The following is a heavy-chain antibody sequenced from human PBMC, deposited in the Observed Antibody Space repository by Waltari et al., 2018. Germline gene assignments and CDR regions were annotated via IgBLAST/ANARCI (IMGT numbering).Heavy chain of an antibody. CDR1: GFTFSSYA. CDR3: AKEEWDCSSTSCYTCFDY. V-gene: IGHV3-23*01. Sequence: EVQLLESGGGLVQPGGSLRLSCAASGFTFSSYAMSWVRQAPGNGLEGVSAISGSGGGTYSADSVQGRFTISRDNSKNTLYLQMNSLRAEDTAVYYCAKEEWDCSSTSCYTCFDYWGQGTLVTVSS. CDR2: ISGSGGGT. J-gene: IGHJ4*02. D-gene: IGHD2-2*02.